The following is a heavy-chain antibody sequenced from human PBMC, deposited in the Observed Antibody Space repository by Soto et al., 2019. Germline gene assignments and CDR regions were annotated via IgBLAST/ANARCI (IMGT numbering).Heavy chain of an antibody. CDR1: GGSISSSSYY. CDR3: ARHPDYEAGNWFDP. D-gene: IGHD4-17*01. CDR2: IYYSGST. J-gene: IGHJ5*02. V-gene: IGHV4-39*01. Sequence: QLQLQESGPGLVKPSETLSLTCTVSGGSISSSSYYWGWIRQPPGKGLEWIGSIYYSGSTYYNPSLKSRVSISVDTSKNQFSLKLSSVTAADTAVYYCARHPDYEAGNWFDPWGQGTLVTVSS.